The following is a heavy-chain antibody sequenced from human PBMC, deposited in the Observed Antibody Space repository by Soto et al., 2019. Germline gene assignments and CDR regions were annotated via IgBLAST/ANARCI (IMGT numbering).Heavy chain of an antibody. J-gene: IGHJ4*02. CDR3: AKEFTMIVVVTHRDDY. CDR1: GFTFSSYA. D-gene: IGHD3-22*01. Sequence: EVQLLESGGGLVQPGGSLRLSCAASGFTFSSYAMSWVRQAPGQGLEWVSAISGSGGSTYYADSVKGRFTISRDNSKNTLYLQMNSLRAEDTAVYYCAKEFTMIVVVTHRDDYWGQGTLVTVSS. V-gene: IGHV3-23*01. CDR2: ISGSGGST.